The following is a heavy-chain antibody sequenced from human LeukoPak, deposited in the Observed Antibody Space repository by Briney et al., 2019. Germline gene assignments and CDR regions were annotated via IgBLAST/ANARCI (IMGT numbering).Heavy chain of an antibody. CDR2: ISYDGSNK. J-gene: IGHJ6*02. D-gene: IGHD6-19*01. Sequence: PGRSLRLSCAASGLTFSSYAMHWVRQAPGKGLEWVAVISYDGSNKYYADSVKGRFTISRDNSKNTLYLQMNSLRAEDTAVYYCAREKVARQWQVNQMSPLYGMDVWGQGTTVTVSS. CDR3: AREKVARQWQVNQMSPLYGMDV. V-gene: IGHV3-30-3*01. CDR1: GLTFSSYA.